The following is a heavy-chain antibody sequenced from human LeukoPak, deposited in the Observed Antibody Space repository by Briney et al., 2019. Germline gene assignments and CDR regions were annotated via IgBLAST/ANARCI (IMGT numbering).Heavy chain of an antibody. Sequence: GGSLRLSCAASGFTFDDYGMSWVRQAPGKGLEWVSGINWNGGSTGYADSVKGRFTISRDNAKNSLYLQMNSLRAEDTALYHCAGDPQKYGDYWYFDLWGRGTLVTVSS. D-gene: IGHD4-17*01. CDR1: GFTFDDYG. CDR3: AGDPQKYGDYWYFDL. CDR2: INWNGGST. V-gene: IGHV3-20*01. J-gene: IGHJ2*01.